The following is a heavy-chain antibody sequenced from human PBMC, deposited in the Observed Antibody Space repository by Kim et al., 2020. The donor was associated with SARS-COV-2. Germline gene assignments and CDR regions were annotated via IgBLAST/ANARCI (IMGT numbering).Heavy chain of an antibody. CDR3: AKDDEGRWLQSKADRGRGLDY. D-gene: IGHD5-12*01. V-gene: IGHV3-30*18. J-gene: IGHJ4*02. CDR2: ISYDGSNK. Sequence: GGSLRLSCAASGFTFSSYGMHWVRQAPGKGLEWVAVISYDGSNKYYADSVKGRFTISRDNSKNTLYLQMNSLRAEDTAVYYCAKDDEGRWLQSKADRGRGLDYWGQGTLVTVSS. CDR1: GFTFSSYG.